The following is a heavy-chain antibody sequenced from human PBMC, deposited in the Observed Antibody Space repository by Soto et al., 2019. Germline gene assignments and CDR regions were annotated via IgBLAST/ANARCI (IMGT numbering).Heavy chain of an antibody. CDR2: ISGSGGST. J-gene: IGHJ6*03. CDR3: AKNPGDSRYYYYYMDV. CDR1: GFTFSSYA. D-gene: IGHD4-17*01. Sequence: EVQLLESGGGLVQPGGSLRLSCAASGFTFSSYAMSWVRQAPGKGLEWVSAISGSGGSTYYADSVKGRFTISRDNSKNTLYLQMKSLRAEDTAVYYCAKNPGDSRYYYYYMDVWGKGTTVTVSS. V-gene: IGHV3-23*01.